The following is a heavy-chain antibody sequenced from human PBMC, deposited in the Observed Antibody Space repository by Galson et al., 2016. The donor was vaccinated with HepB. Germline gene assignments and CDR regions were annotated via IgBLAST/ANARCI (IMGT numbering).Heavy chain of an antibody. CDR1: GFMFDDYA. CDR2: ISRDGSKT. J-gene: IGHJ3*02. CDR3: ARDLNSGYYFDGSEI. Sequence: SLRLSCAASGFMFDDYAMQWVRQAPGKGLEWAALISRDGSKTYTADSVKGRFTISRDNHERFVFLEMNSLRTEDTAVYYCARDLNSGYYFDGSEIWGQGTKVIVSS. V-gene: IGHV3-43*02. D-gene: IGHD5-12*01.